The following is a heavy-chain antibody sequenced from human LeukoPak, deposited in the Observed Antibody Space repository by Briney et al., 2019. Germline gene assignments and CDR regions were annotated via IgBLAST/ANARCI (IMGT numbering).Heavy chain of an antibody. V-gene: IGHV5-51*01. J-gene: IGHJ4*02. CDR1: GYSFTSYW. Sequence: GESLKISYKGSGYSFTSYWIGWVRQMPGKGLEWMGIIYPGDSDTRYSPSFQGQVTISADKSISTAYLQWSSLKASDTAMYHCASPPSYCSSTSCYVGYWGQGTLVTVSS. CDR3: ASPPSYCSSTSCYVGY. CDR2: IYPGDSDT. D-gene: IGHD2-2*01.